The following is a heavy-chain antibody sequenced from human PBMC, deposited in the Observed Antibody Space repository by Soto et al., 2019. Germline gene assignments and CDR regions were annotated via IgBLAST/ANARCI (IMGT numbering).Heavy chain of an antibody. D-gene: IGHD6-6*01. Sequence: GASVKVSCKASGGTFSSYAISWVRQAPGQGLEWMGGIIPIFGTANYAQKFQGRVTITADESTSTAYMELSSLRSEDTAVYYCARIPQSSIAARNWFDPWGQGTLVTVSS. CDR1: GGTFSSYA. J-gene: IGHJ5*02. CDR3: ARIPQSSIAARNWFDP. V-gene: IGHV1-69*13. CDR2: IIPIFGTA.